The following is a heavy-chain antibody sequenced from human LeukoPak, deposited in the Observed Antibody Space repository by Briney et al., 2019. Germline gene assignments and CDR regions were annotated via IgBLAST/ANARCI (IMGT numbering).Heavy chain of an antibody. V-gene: IGHV3-48*03. Sequence: GGSLRLSCAASVFTFSSYEMNWVRQAPGKGLEWVSYISISGSTIYYADSVKGRFTISRDNAKNSLYLQMNSLRAEDTAVYYCARASVGFDYWGQGTLVTVSS. CDR1: VFTFSSYE. CDR3: ARASVGFDY. J-gene: IGHJ4*02. D-gene: IGHD1-26*01. CDR2: ISISGSTI.